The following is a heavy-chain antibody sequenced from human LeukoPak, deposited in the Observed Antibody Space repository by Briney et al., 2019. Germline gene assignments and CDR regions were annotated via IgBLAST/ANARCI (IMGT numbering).Heavy chain of an antibody. CDR3: ARVSPYVSGTSYYFDY. CDR1: DYSIRSDYY. Sequence: SGTLSLTCTVSDYSIRSDYYWGWIRQPPGTGLEYIGSIYHSGSTYYNPSLKSRVTMSVDTTKNQFSLKLSSVTAADTAVYYCARVSPYVSGTSYYFDYWGRGTLVTVSS. J-gene: IGHJ4*02. CDR2: IYHSGST. D-gene: IGHD1/OR15-1a*01. V-gene: IGHV4-38-2*02.